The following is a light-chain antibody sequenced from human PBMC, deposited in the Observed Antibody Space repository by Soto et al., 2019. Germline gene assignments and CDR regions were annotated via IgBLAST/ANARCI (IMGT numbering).Light chain of an antibody. Sequence: DIVLTQTPLSSPVTLGQPASISCRPIQTLLPIDGTTSLSWLQRRPGRPPRLLIYKVSNRFSGVPDRFSGSGAVTDFTLKISRVEAEDVGVYYCMQATQYRPYTFGQGTKLEIK. CDR2: KVS. V-gene: IGKV2-24*01. CDR1: QTLLPIDGTTS. J-gene: IGKJ2*01. CDR3: MQATQYRPYT.